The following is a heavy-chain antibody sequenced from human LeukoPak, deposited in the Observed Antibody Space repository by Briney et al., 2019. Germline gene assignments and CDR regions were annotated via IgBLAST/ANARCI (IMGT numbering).Heavy chain of an antibody. CDR1: RGSVSSSICY. D-gene: IGHD3-22*01. CDR3: ARRSIDTYYDDSSGYAIPFFADY. J-gene: IGHJ4*02. CDR2: IYYSGST. V-gene: IGHV4-39*01. Sequence: PSETLSLTCAVSRGSVSSSICYWGWIRQPPGKGLEWIGSIYYSGSTYYNPSLKSRVTISVDTSKNQFSLKLSSVTAADTAVYYCARRSIDTYYDDSSGYAIPFFADYWGQGTLVTVSS.